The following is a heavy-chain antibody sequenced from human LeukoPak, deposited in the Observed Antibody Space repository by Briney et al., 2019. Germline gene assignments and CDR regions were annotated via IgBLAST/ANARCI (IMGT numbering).Heavy chain of an antibody. CDR1: GGSISSYY. CDR2: IYYSGST. J-gene: IGHJ4*02. D-gene: IGHD3-10*01. CDR3: ASNYYGSGSRDY. V-gene: IGHV4-59*08. Sequence: SETLSLTCTVSGGSISSYYWSWIRQPPGKGLEWIGYIYYSGSTNYNPSLKSRVTISVDTSKNQFSLKVSSVTAADTAVYYCASNYYGSGSRDYWGQGNLVTVSS.